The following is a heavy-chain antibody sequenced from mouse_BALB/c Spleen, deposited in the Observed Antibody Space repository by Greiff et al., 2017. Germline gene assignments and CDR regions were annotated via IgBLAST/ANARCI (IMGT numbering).Heavy chain of an antibody. Sequence: QVQLQQSGPELVKPGASVKMSCKASGYTFTSYYIHWVKQRPGQGLEWIGWIYPGDGSTKYNEKFKGKTTLTADKSSSTAYMLLSSLTSEDSAIYFCARPDGYYPYYLDYWGQGTTLTVSS. CDR3: ARPDGYYPYYLDY. D-gene: IGHD2-3*01. J-gene: IGHJ2*01. V-gene: IGHV1S56*01. CDR2: IYPGDGST. CDR1: GYTFTSYY.